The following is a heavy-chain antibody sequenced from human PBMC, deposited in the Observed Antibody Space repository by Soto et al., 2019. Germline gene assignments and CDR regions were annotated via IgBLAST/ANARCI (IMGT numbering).Heavy chain of an antibody. Sequence: ASVKVSCKASGYPFTSYTINWVRPAPGQGLEWMGWMNPKSGNTGYAPRFQGRLTLTRNTSTNTAYMELTSLTSYDTARYYCAKVDYWAQGTLVTVSS. CDR2: MNPKSGNT. CDR1: GYPFTSYT. J-gene: IGHJ4*02. V-gene: IGHV1-8*01. CDR3: AKVDY.